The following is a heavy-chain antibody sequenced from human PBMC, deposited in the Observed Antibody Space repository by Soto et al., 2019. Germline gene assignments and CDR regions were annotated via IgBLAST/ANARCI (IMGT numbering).Heavy chain of an antibody. CDR2: ISYDGSNK. V-gene: IGHV3-30*18. D-gene: IGHD3-22*01. CDR1: GFTFSSYG. CDR3: AKTLYASSGYYYVDDAFDI. Sequence: QVQLVESGGGVVQPGRSLRLSCAASGFTFSSYGMHWVRQAPGKGLEWVAVISYDGSNKYYADSVKGRFTISRDNSKNTLYLQMNSLRAEDTAVYYCAKTLYASSGYYYVDDAFDIWGQGTMVTVSS. J-gene: IGHJ3*02.